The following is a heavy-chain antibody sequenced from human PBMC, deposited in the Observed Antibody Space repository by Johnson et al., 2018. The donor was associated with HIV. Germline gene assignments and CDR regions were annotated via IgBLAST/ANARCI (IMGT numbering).Heavy chain of an antibody. CDR1: GFTFSDYY. D-gene: IGHD1-26*01. V-gene: IGHV3-20*04. Sequence: VQLVESGGGLVKPGGSLRLSCAASGFTFSDYYMSWIRQAPGKGLEWVSGINWDGGSTGYSDSVKGRFTISRDNAKNSLYLQMNSLRGEDTAVYYCARDRRVGAMALDAFDIWGQGTMVTVSS. CDR3: ARDRRVGAMALDAFDI. J-gene: IGHJ3*02. CDR2: INWDGGST.